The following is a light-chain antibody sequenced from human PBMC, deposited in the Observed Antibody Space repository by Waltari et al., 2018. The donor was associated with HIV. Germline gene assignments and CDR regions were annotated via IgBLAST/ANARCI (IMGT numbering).Light chain of an antibody. J-gene: IGLJ1*01. Sequence: QSALAQPASVSGSPGQSITFPCTGTRSDIGAYHHVSWYQKHPDQAPKVIIYRVKSRPSGVSDRFSGSKSGNTASLTISGLQAEDEADYYCSSYTTSNTYVFGRGTTVSVL. V-gene: IGLV2-14*01. CDR1: RSDIGAYHH. CDR3: SSYTTSNTYV. CDR2: RVK.